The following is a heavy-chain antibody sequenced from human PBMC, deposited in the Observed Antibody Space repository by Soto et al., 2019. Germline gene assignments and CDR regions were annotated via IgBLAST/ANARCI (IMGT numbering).Heavy chain of an antibody. J-gene: IGHJ6*02. V-gene: IGHV1-69*13. D-gene: IGHD5-18*01. CDR1: RGTFSSYA. CDR2: VIPISGTA. Sequence: ASVKVSCKASRGTFSSYAISWVRQAPGQGLEWMGGVIPISGTANYAQKFQGRVTITADESTSTAYMELSSLRSEDTAVYYCASKRDTAMVKYYYSGMDVWGQGTTVTVSS. CDR3: ASKRDTAMVKYYYSGMDV.